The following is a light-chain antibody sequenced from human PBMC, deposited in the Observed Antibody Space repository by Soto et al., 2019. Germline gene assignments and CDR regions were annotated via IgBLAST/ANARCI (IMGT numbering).Light chain of an antibody. CDR3: QQSYSTPRT. CDR2: AAS. CDR1: QSLSNF. V-gene: IGKV1-39*01. J-gene: IGKJ1*01. Sequence: DIQMTQSPSSLSASVGDRVTISCRASQSLSNFLHWYQQKPGKAPKLLIYAASSFQSGVPSRFSGSGSGTDFTLTISSLQPEDFATYYCQQSYSTPRTFGQGTKVDI.